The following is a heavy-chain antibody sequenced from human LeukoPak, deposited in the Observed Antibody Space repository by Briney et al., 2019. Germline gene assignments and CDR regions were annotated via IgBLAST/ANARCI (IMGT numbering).Heavy chain of an antibody. D-gene: IGHD6-19*01. CDR3: ARHGSGSGWYLRGGAFDI. V-gene: IGHV4-34*01. CDR2: INHSGST. J-gene: IGHJ3*02. Sequence: SETLSLTCAVYGGSFSGYYWSWIRQPPGKGLEWIGEINHSGSTNYNPSLKSRVTISVDTSKNQFSLKLSSVTAADTAVYYCARHGSGSGWYLRGGAFDIWGQGTMVTVSS. CDR1: GGSFSGYY.